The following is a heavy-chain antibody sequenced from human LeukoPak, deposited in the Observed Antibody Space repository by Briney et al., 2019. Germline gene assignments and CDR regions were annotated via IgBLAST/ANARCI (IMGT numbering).Heavy chain of an antibody. J-gene: IGHJ4*02. D-gene: IGHD6-19*01. CDR3: ARGVTNIAVGGY. Sequence: GGSLRLSCAASGFTVSSNYVNWVRQAPGKGLEWVSIIYNNGNTYYADSVKGRFIISRDNSKNTVSLQMYSLTAEDTAIYYCARGVTNIAVGGYWGQGTLVTVSS. CDR1: GFTVSSNY. CDR2: IYNNGNT. V-gene: IGHV3-53*01.